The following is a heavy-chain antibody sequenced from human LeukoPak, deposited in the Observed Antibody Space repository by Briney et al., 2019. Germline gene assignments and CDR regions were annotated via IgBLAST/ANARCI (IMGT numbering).Heavy chain of an antibody. J-gene: IGHJ4*02. CDR1: GFTFDDYA. CDR2: ISWNSGSI. V-gene: IGHV3-9*01. D-gene: IGHD6-19*01. CDR3: AKDLRGIAVAGMSSGFDY. Sequence: GRSLRLSCAASGFTFDDYAMHWVRHAPGKGLEWVSGISWNSGSIGYADSVKGRFTISRDNAKDSLYLQMNSLRAEDTALYYCAKDLRGIAVAGMSSGFDYWGQGTLVTVSS.